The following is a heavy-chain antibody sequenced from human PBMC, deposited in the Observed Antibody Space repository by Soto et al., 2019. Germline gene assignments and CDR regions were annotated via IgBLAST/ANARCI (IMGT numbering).Heavy chain of an antibody. J-gene: IGHJ6*02. Sequence: SETLSLTCAVYGGSLGGDYWTWIRQAPGKGLEWIXEXNXXXTXNXXXSXXXXLTISLDTSKKEFSLKLSSVTDADTATYYCARADRTLVTSYSLDVWGQGTTLTVSS. CDR3: ARADRTLVTSYSLDV. D-gene: IGHD2-21*02. V-gene: IGHV4-34*01. CDR2: XNXXXTX. CDR1: GGSLGGDY.